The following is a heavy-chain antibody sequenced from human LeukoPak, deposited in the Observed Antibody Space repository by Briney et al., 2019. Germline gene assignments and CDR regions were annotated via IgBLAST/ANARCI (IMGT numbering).Heavy chain of an antibody. CDR3: ARADFSGTLEHYYMDV. Sequence: ASVKVSCKASGYTFTSYYMHWVRQAPGQGLEWMGIINPSGGSTSYAQKFQGRVTMTRNTSISTAFMELSSLRSEDTAVYFCARADFSGTLEHYYMDVWGKGTTVTIS. V-gene: IGHV1-46*01. J-gene: IGHJ6*03. CDR1: GYTFTSYY. D-gene: IGHD3-10*01. CDR2: INPSGGST.